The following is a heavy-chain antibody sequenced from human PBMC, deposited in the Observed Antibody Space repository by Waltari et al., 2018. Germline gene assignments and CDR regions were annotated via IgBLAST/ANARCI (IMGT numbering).Heavy chain of an antibody. D-gene: IGHD4-17*01. J-gene: IGHJ4*02. V-gene: IGHV4-34*01. CDR2: INHSGST. CDR1: GGSFSGYY. CDR3: ARAAMSNGDLDY. Sequence: QVQLQQWGAGLLKPSETLSLTCAVYGGSFSGYYWSWIRQPPGKGLEWIGEINHSGSTNYNPSLKSRVTISVDTSKNQFSLKLSSVTAADTAVYYCARAAMSNGDLDYWGQGTLVTVSS.